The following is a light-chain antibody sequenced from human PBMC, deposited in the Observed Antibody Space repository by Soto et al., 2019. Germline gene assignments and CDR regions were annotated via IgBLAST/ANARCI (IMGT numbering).Light chain of an antibody. CDR2: AAS. CDR3: QQLDSYPLT. CDR1: QDISSY. V-gene: IGKV1-9*01. J-gene: IGKJ4*01. Sequence: DIQLTQSPSFLSASEGDRVTITCRASQDISSYLAWYQQRPGKAPQLLIYAASALQGGVPSRFSGSGSGTEFTLTISSLQPEDFATYYCQQLDSYPLTFGGGTQVEIK.